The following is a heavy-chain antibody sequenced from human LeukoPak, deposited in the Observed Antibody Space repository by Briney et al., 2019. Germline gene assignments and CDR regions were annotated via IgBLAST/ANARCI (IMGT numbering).Heavy chain of an antibody. Sequence: PSETLSLTCTVSGYSISSCYYWGWIRQPPGKGLEWIGSIYHSGSTYYNPSLKSRVTISVDTSKNQFSLKLSSVTAADTAVYYCARDRSEVALDPGPFDYWGQGTLVTVSS. CDR1: GYSISSCYY. J-gene: IGHJ4*02. V-gene: IGHV4-38-2*02. CDR2: IYHSGST. CDR3: ARDRSEVALDPGPFDY. D-gene: IGHD1-14*01.